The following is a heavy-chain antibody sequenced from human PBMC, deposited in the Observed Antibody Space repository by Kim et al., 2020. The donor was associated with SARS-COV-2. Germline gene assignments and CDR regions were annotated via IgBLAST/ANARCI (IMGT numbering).Heavy chain of an antibody. CDR1: GLIFFGSD. J-gene: IGHJ4*02. D-gene: IGHD5-12*01. V-gene: IGHV3-73*01. CDR3: TRGYPFYHDY. CDR2: IRSHTYTYAT. Sequence: GGSLRLSCGASGLIFFGSDILWVRQSSEKGLEWVGLIRSHTYTYATTYAASVRGRFTISRDDSKNTAYLQMSGLKIEDTAVYFCTRGYPFYHDYWGQGTLVAVSS.